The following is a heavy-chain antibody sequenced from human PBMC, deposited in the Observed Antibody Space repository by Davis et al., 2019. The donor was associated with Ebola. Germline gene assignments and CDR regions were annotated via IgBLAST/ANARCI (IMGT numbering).Heavy chain of an antibody. V-gene: IGHV3-11*04. CDR3: ARNYMGGWFDY. CDR1: GFTFSDYY. D-gene: IGHD3-10*01. Sequence: PGGSLRLSCAASGFTFSDYYMRWIRQAPGKGLEWISYISIGGKNIHYADSVKGRFIISRDNSKDMLYLQMNNLRVDDTAVYYCARNYMGGWFDYWGQGTLVTVSS. CDR2: ISIGGKNI. J-gene: IGHJ5*01.